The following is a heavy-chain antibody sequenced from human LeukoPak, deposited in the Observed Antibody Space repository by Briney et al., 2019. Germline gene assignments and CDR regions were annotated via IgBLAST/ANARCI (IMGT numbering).Heavy chain of an antibody. J-gene: IGHJ4*02. CDR1: GFTFSSYS. D-gene: IGHD6-19*01. Sequence: GGSLRLSCAASGFTFSSYSMNWVRQAPGRGLEWVSSISTSSSYIYYADSIKGRFTISRDNAKNSLYLQMNSLRAEDTAVYYCAKESGGSGWYYFDYWGQGTLVTVSS. CDR2: ISTSSSYI. V-gene: IGHV3-21*01. CDR3: AKESGGSGWYYFDY.